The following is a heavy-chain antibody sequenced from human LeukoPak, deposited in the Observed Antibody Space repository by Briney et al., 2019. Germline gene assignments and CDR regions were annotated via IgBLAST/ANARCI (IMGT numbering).Heavy chain of an antibody. J-gene: IGHJ5*02. CDR2: INPSGGST. CDR3: ARRVVVVPAAPTPGDNWFDP. CDR1: GYIFTSYY. D-gene: IGHD2-2*01. Sequence: GASVKVSCKASGYIFTSYYMHWVRQAPGQGLEWMGIINPSGGSTSYAQKFQGRVTMTRDTSTSTVYMELSSLRSEDTAVYYCARRVVVVPAAPTPGDNWFDPWGQGTLVTVSS. V-gene: IGHV1-46*01.